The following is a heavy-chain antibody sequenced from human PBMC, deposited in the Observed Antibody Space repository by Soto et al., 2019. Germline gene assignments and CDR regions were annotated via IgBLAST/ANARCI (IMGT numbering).Heavy chain of an antibody. V-gene: IGHV4-30-2*01. D-gene: IGHD3-10*01. Sequence: PGKGLEWIGYIYHSGSTYYNPSLKSRVTISVDRSKNQFSLKLSSVTAADTAVYYCARLVTMVRGATYGSDLDLWAGAIL. CDR2: IYHSGST. J-gene: IGHJ2*01. CDR3: ARLVTMVRGATYGSDLDL.